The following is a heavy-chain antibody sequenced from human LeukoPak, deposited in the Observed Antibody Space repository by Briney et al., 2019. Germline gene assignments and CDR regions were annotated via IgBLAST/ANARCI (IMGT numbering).Heavy chain of an antibody. V-gene: IGHV1-46*01. CDR2: INPSGGST. CDR3: ARDSGYSRPSSYGYFDH. J-gene: IGHJ4*02. D-gene: IGHD1-26*01. CDR1: GYTFTSYY. Sequence: ASVKVSCKASGYTFTSYYMHWVRQAPGQGLEWMGIINPSGGSTSYAQKFQGRVTMTRDTSTSTVYMELSSLRSEDTAVYYCARDSGYSRPSSYGYFDHWGQGTLATVSS.